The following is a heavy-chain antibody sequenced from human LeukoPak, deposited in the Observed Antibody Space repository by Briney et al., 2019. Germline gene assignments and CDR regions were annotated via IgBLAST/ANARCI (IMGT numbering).Heavy chain of an antibody. CDR1: GDSVSSSNYY. CDR3: ARGRSNYYGMDV. V-gene: IGHV4-39*07. D-gene: IGHD1-26*01. Sequence: PSETLSLTCTVFGDSVSSSNYYWAWFRQPPGKGLDWIGSLYYDGRTYYSPSLESRVTVSVDTSKNLFSLKVSSVTAADTAVYYCARGRSNYYGMDVWGQGTTVTVSS. J-gene: IGHJ6*02. CDR2: LYYDGRT.